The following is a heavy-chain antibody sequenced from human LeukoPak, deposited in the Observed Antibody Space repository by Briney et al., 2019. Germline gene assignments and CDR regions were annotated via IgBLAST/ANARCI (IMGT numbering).Heavy chain of an antibody. CDR1: GFTFSSYA. Sequence: GGSLRLSCAASGFTFSSYAMSWVRQAPGKGLEWVSTISGSGGSTSYAVSVKGRFTISRDNSKNTLNLQMDSLRVEDTAVYYCAKYLAVDHYFDYWGQGTLVTVSS. V-gene: IGHV3-23*01. CDR3: AKYLAVDHYFDY. CDR2: ISGSGGST. J-gene: IGHJ4*02. D-gene: IGHD3-9*01.